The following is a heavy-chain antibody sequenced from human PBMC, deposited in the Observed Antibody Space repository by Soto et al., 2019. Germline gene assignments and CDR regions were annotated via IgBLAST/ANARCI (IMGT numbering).Heavy chain of an antibody. J-gene: IGHJ4*02. Sequence: ASVKVSCKASGFTFTSSAFQWVRQARGQRLEWIGWIAVGSGYTNYAQKFQGRVTMTRDTSISTAYMELSRLRSDDTAVYYCARDRAPFGHYDFDYWGQGTLVTAPQ. CDR3: ARDRAPFGHYDFDY. CDR1: GFTFTSSA. D-gene: IGHD5-12*01. V-gene: IGHV1-58*01. CDR2: IAVGSGYT.